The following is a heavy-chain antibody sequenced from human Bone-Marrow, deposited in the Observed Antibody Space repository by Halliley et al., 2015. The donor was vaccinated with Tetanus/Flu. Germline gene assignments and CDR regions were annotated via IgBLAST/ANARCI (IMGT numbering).Heavy chain of an antibody. V-gene: IGHV4-59*01. CDR3: ARVKNYDILTGYLVADAFDV. CDR2: VTYNGNT. Sequence: TLSLTCIVSGGSTSIYYWSWIRQPPGKGLEWIGHVTYNGNTNYNPSLKSRVTISLDKSKNHFTLTLSSVTAADTALYYCARVKNYDILTGYLVADAFDVWGQGKMVTVSS. D-gene: IGHD3-9*01. J-gene: IGHJ3*01. CDR1: GGSTSIYY.